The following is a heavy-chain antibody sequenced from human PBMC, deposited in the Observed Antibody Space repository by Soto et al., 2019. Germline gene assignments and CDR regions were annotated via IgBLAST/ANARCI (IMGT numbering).Heavy chain of an antibody. CDR3: ARGVAARPPTTRYYMDV. Sequence: ASVKVSCKTSGYPFSMYGISWVRQAPGQGLEWMGWISAYSGNTGYAQKFQGRVTMTRNTSISTAYMELSSLRSEDTAVYYCARGVAARPPTTRYYMDVWGKGTTVTVSS. V-gene: IGHV1-8*01. J-gene: IGHJ6*03. CDR1: GYPFSMYG. CDR2: ISAYSGNT. D-gene: IGHD6-6*01.